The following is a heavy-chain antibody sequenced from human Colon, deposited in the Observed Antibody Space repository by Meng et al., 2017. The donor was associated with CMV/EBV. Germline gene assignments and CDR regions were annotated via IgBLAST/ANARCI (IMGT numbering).Heavy chain of an antibody. CDR1: EFAFNTYW. V-gene: IGHV3-7*01. Sequence: GESLKISCAASEFAFNTYWMIWVRQAPGKGLEWVANIKQDGSEKNYVDSVKGRFIISRDNAQNSLYLQMNSLRVEDTSIYYCMTPTGSSDYWGQGTLVTVSS. CDR3: MTPTGSSDY. J-gene: IGHJ4*02. CDR2: IKQDGSEK. D-gene: IGHD6-6*01.